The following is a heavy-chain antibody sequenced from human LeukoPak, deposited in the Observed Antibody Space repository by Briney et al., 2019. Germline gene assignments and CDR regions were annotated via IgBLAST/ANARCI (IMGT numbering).Heavy chain of an antibody. D-gene: IGHD6-19*01. J-gene: IGHJ5*02. CDR2: IYYSGST. CDR1: GGSISSSSYY. Sequence: SETLSLTCTVSGGSISSSSYYWGWIRQPPGKGLEWIGSIYYSGSTYYNPSLKSRVTISVDTSKNQFSLKLSSVTAADTAVYYCARVSYSSGWYPFKNNWFDPWGQGTLVTVSS. CDR3: ARVSYSSGWYPFKNNWFDP. V-gene: IGHV4-39*07.